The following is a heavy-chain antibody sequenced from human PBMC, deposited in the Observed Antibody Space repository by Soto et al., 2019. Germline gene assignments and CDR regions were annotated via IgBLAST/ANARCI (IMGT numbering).Heavy chain of an antibody. Sequence: GPGPFGASETLSLTCKVSGGSIRSYYWRWIRQPAGKALEWIGRIYTSGTTNYNPSLKSRVTMLVDTSKNQFSLKLSSVTAADTAVYYCAREGASGFGMDVWGQGTTVTVSS. CDR1: GGSIRSYY. J-gene: IGHJ6*02. D-gene: IGHD1-26*01. CDR2: IYTSGTT. V-gene: IGHV4-4*07. CDR3: AREGASGFGMDV.